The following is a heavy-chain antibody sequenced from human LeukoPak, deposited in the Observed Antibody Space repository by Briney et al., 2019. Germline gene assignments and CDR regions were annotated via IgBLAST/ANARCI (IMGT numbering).Heavy chain of an antibody. Sequence: PGGSLRPSCAASGFTFSSYSMNWVRQAPGKGLEWVSSISSSSSYIYYADSVKGRFTISRDNAKNSLYLQMNSLRAEDTAVYYCALIAVAGRGQPGEVFDYWGQGTLVTVSS. J-gene: IGHJ4*02. CDR3: ALIAVAGRGQPGEVFDY. CDR2: ISSSSSYI. CDR1: GFTFSSYS. D-gene: IGHD6-19*01. V-gene: IGHV3-21*01.